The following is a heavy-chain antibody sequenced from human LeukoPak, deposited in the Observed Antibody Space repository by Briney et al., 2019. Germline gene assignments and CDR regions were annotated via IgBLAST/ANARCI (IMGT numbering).Heavy chain of an antibody. CDR1: GGSISSSSYY. CDR3: AGRSGWYFYCYMDV. D-gene: IGHD6-19*01. J-gene: IGHJ6*03. CDR2: IYYSGST. Sequence: SETLSLTCTVSGGSISSSSYYWGWIRQPPGRGLEWIGSIYYSGSTNYNPSLKSRVTISVDTSKNQFSLKLSSVTAADTAVYYCAGRSGWYFYCYMDVWGKGTTVTISS. V-gene: IGHV4-39*07.